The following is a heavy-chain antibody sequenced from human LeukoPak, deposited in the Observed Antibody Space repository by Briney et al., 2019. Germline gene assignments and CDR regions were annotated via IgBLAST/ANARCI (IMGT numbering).Heavy chain of an antibody. CDR2: IYYSGST. CDR3: AASSSIAARLFTDY. V-gene: IGHV4-59*01. CDR1: GXSISSYY. J-gene: IGHJ4*02. D-gene: IGHD6-6*01. Sequence: SETLSLTCTVSGXSISSYYWSWIRQPPGKGLEWIGYIYYSGSTNYNPSLKSRVTISVDTSKNQFSLKLSSVTAADTAVYYCAASSSIAARLFTDYWGQGTMVTVSS.